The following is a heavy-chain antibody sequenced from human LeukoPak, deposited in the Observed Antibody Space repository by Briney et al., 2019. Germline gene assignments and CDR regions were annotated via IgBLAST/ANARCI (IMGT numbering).Heavy chain of an antibody. V-gene: IGHV1-18*01. CDR1: GYTFTSYG. J-gene: IGHJ5*02. CDR2: ISAYNGNT. CDR3: ARTMAAPDENWFDP. D-gene: IGHD5-24*01. Sequence: GASVKVSCKASGYTFTSYGISWVRQAPGQGLEWMGWISAYNGNTNYAQKLQGRVTMTTDTSTSTAYMELRSLRSDDTAVHYCARTMAAPDENWFDPWGQGTLVTVSS.